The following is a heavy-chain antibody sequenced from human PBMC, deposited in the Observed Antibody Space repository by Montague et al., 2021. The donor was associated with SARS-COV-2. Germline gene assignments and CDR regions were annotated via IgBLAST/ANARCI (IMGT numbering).Heavy chain of an antibody. CDR2: IFYSGST. J-gene: IGHJ5*01. CDR3: AREGGTKSSHWWGAFDS. Sequence: SETLSLTCTVSGDSMSGYYWSWVRQAPGTGLEWIGYIFYSGSTSYNPSLNSRVTISIDTSKKQFSWKLTSVTAADTAVYFCAREGGTKSSHWWGAFDSWGHGTLVTVSS. D-gene: IGHD2-15*01. V-gene: IGHV4-59*01. CDR1: GDSMSGYY.